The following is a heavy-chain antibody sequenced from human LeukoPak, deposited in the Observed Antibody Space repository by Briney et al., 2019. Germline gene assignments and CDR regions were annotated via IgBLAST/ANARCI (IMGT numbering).Heavy chain of an antibody. J-gene: IGHJ4*02. CDR3: AREAPGSGNFDF. D-gene: IGHD3-10*01. Sequence: ASVKVSCKTFGYTFTYYYLHWVRQAPGQGLEWMGWFNPNSVGTNSAQKFQGRVTMTSDTSITTAYMELTSLRSDDTAAYYCAREAPGSGNFDFWGQGTLVTVSS. CDR1: GYTFTYYY. CDR2: FNPNSVGT. V-gene: IGHV1-2*02.